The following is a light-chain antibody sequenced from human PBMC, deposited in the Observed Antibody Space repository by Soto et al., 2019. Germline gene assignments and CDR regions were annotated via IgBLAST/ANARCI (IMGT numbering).Light chain of an antibody. J-gene: IGLJ7*01. CDR2: DAT. V-gene: IGLV7-46*01. Sequence: QAVVTQEPSLTVSPGGTVTLTCGSTAGAVTSGHYPYWFQQKPGQAPRTLIYDATNKHSWTPARFSGSLLGGKAALTLSGAQPEDEAEYYCLVSYSGARLFGGGTQLTVL. CDR1: AGAVTSGHY. CDR3: LVSYSGARL.